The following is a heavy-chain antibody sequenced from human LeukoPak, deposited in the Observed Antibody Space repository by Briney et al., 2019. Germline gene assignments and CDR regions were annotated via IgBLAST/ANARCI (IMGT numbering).Heavy chain of an antibody. J-gene: IGHJ3*02. CDR3: ARKRSPGAFDI. Sequence: GSLRLSCASSGFTFSLYIMTWVRQSPGNGLDWVSSINSYSSDIYYADSVKGRSTISRDNAKNSLYLQMNSLRAEDTAVYYCARKRSPGAFDIWGQGTMVTVSS. V-gene: IGHV3-21*01. CDR1: GFTFSLYI. CDR2: INSYSSDI.